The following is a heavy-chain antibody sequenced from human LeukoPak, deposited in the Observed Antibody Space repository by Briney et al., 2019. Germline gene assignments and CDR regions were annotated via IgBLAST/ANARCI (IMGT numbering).Heavy chain of an antibody. J-gene: IGHJ6*03. CDR2: INWRSDEI. D-gene: IGHD1-26*01. CDR1: GFTFDNYA. Sequence: PGGSLRLSCSASGFTFDNYAMHWVRQAPMKGLEWVASINWRSDEIGYADSVKGRFTISRDNAKNSLYLQMNSLRAEDTAVYYCAKDAGGSLYYYYMDVWGKGTTVTISS. CDR3: AKDAGGSLYYYYMDV. V-gene: IGHV3-9*01.